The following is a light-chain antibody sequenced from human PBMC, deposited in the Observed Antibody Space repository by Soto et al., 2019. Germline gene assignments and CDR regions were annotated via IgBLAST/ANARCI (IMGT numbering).Light chain of an antibody. J-gene: IGKJ4*01. CDR1: HSVASTF. V-gene: IGKV3-20*01. CDR3: QQSHSSPLS. CDR2: GVS. Sequence: EIVLTQSPGTLSLSPGERATLSCRASHSVASTFLAWYQQKTGQAPRLLIYGVSTRATGIPDRFSGSWSGTDFTLSISRLEPEDSAVYYCQQSHSSPLSFGGGTKVEFQ.